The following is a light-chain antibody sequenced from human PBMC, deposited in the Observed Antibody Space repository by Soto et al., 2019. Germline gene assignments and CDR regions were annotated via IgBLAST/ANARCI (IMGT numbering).Light chain of an antibody. CDR1: HTIASVY. CDR2: DTS. CDR3: QQYDTSLT. V-gene: IGKV3D-20*01. J-gene: IGKJ4*01. Sequence: IVLTQSPASLSLSPGERATLSCGASHTIASVYLAWYQHKPGLAPILLIYDTSIRATGIPDRFTGSGSGTDFTLTISRLEPEDFAVYCCQQYDTSLTFGGGTKVEIK.